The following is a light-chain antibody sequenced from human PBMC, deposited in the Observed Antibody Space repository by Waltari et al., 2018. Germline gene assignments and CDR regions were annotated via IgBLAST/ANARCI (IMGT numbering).Light chain of an antibody. CDR2: AAS. V-gene: IGKV1-39*01. J-gene: IGKJ2*01. CDR1: QSISSY. Sequence: DIQMTQSPSSLSASVGDRVTISCRASQSISSYLNWYQQKPGMAPQLLIHAASSLQSGVPSMFSGSGSGTDFTLTISSLQPEDIATYYCQQSYSTPYTFGQGTNLEIK. CDR3: QQSYSTPYT.